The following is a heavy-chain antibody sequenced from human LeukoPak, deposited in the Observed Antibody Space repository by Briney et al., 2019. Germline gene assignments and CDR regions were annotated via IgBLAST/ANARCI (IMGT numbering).Heavy chain of an antibody. CDR1: GGSISSYY. D-gene: IGHD2-2*01. J-gene: IGHJ4*02. V-gene: IGHV4-59*01. CDR2: IYYSGST. CDR3: ARGYEGYYFDY. Sequence: SSETLSLTCTVSGGSISSYYWSWIRQPPGKGLEWIGYIYYSGSTNYNPSLESRVTISVDTSKNQFSLKLSSVTAADTAVYYCARGYEGYYFDYWGQGTLVTVSS.